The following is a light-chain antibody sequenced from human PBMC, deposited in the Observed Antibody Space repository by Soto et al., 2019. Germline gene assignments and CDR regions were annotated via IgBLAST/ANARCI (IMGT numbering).Light chain of an antibody. CDR3: CSYAGSSTLYV. Sequence: QSVLTQPASVSGSPGQSITISCTGTSSDVGSYNLVSWYQQHPGKAPKLMIYEVSKRPSGVSNRFSGSKSGNTASLTISGLQAEDEADYYCCSYAGSSTLYVFGTGPKVTV. V-gene: IGLV2-23*02. CDR1: SSDVGSYNL. CDR2: EVS. J-gene: IGLJ1*01.